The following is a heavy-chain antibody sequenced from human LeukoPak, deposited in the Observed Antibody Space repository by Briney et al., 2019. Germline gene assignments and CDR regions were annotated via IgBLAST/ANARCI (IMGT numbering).Heavy chain of an antibody. D-gene: IGHD1-26*01. V-gene: IGHV4-39*07. CDR1: GGSISSSSYY. J-gene: IGHJ4*02. Sequence: SETLSLTCTVSGGSISSSSYYWGWIRQPPGKGLEWIGSIYYSGSTYYNPSLKSRVTISVDTSKNQFSLKLSSVTAADTAVYYCARVGVGATNPWFDYWGQGTLVTVSS. CDR2: IYYSGST. CDR3: ARVGVGATNPWFDY.